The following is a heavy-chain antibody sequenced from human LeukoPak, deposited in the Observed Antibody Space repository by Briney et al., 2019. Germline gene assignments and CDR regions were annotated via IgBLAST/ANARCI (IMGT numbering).Heavy chain of an antibody. Sequence: PGGSLRLSCAASGFTFSSSPMSWVRQAPGKGLEWVSAVSAGGGNTHYADSVKGRFTISRDNAKNSLYLQMNSLRAEDTAVYYCARVGPTGYFDYWGQKTLVTVSS. J-gene: IGHJ4*02. D-gene: IGHD4-17*01. CDR2: VSAGGGNT. CDR3: ARVGPTGYFDY. V-gene: IGHV3-23*01. CDR1: GFTFSSSP.